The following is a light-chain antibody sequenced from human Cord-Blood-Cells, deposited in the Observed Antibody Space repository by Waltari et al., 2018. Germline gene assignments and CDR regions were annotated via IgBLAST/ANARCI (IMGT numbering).Light chain of an antibody. CDR1: SSDVGSYNR. V-gene: IGLV2-18*04. CDR3: SSYTSSRTYV. J-gene: IGLJ1*01. Sequence: QSALTQPPSVSGSPGQSVTISCTGTSSDVGSYNRVSWYQQPPGTAPKLMIYEVSNRPSGVPDRRSGSNPVNTASLTISGLQAEDEADYYCSSYTSSRTYVFGTGTKVTLL. CDR2: EVS.